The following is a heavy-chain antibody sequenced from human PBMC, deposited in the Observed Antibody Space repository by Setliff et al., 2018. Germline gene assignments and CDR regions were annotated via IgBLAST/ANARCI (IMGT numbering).Heavy chain of an antibody. Sequence: PGGSLRLSCAASGFTFSGSAMHRVRQASGKGLEWVGRIRSKANSYATAYAASVKGRFTISRDDSKNTAYLQMNSLKTEDTAVYYCARGGTFRYFDYWGQGTPVTVSS. CDR1: GFTFSGSA. V-gene: IGHV3-73*01. J-gene: IGHJ4*02. CDR3: ARGGTFRYFDY. CDR2: IRSKANSYAT. D-gene: IGHD2-15*01.